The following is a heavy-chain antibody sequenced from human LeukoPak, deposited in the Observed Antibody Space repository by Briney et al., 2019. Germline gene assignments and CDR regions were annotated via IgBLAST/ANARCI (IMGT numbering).Heavy chain of an antibody. Sequence: GGSLRLSCAASEFTVSSNYMSWVRQAPGKGLEWVSVIYSGGSTYYADSVKGRFTISRDYSMNTLYLQMNSLRAEDTAVYYCVSLSSGYSPLWGQGTLVTVSS. J-gene: IGHJ4*02. CDR2: IYSGGST. CDR1: EFTVSSNY. D-gene: IGHD3-22*01. V-gene: IGHV3-53*01. CDR3: VSLSSGYSPL.